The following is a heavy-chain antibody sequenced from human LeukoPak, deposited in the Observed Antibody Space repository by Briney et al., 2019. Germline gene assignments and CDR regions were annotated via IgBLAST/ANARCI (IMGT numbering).Heavy chain of an antibody. J-gene: IGHJ6*03. Sequence: GASVKVSCKASGYTFTSYYMHWVRQDPGQGLEWMGIINPSGGSTSYVQKFQGRVTMTRDTSTSPVYMELSSLRSEDTAVYYCARSSGRSPNRDYMDVWGKGTTVTISS. CDR3: ARSSGRSPNRDYMDV. V-gene: IGHV1-46*01. CDR2: INPSGGST. D-gene: IGHD1-14*01. CDR1: GYTFTSYY.